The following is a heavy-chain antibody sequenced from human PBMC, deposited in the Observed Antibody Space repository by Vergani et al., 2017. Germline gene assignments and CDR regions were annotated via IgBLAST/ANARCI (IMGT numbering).Heavy chain of an antibody. CDR1: GFAFSRYA. CDR2: LTASGSGI. Sequence: EVQLLESGGRLVQPGGSLRLSCVASGFAFSRYAMSWVRQAPGKGLEWVSGLTASGSGISYADSVRGRFTISRDNSKNTLFLQMDSLRAEDTAVYYCARDETYYGSWSGSTDYYYYMDVWGKGTTVTVSS. CDR3: ARDETYYGSWSGSTDYYYYMDV. D-gene: IGHD3-3*01. V-gene: IGHV3-23*01. J-gene: IGHJ6*03.